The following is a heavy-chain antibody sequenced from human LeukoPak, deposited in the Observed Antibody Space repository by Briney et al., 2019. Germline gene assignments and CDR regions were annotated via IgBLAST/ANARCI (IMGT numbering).Heavy chain of an antibody. CDR3: ARDLLASKYFDY. J-gene: IGHJ4*02. V-gene: IGHV1-69*06. CDR2: IIPIFGTA. CDR1: GGTFSSYA. Sequence: SVKVSCKASGGTFSSYAISWVRQAPGQGLEWMGGIIPIFGTANYAQKFQGRVTITADKSTSTAYMELSSLRSEDTAVYYCARDLLASKYFDYWGQGTLVTVSS.